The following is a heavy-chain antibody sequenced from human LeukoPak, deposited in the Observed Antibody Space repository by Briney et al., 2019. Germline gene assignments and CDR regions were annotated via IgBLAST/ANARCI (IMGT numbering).Heavy chain of an antibody. D-gene: IGHD6-13*01. CDR3: AKEGRIAHGDYYFDY. Sequence: PGGSLRLSCAASGFTFSSYGMHWVRQAPGKGLEWVAVIWYDGSNKYHADSVKGRFTISRDNSKNTLYLQMNSLRAEDTAVYYCAKEGRIAHGDYYFDYWGQGTLVTVSS. CDR1: GFTFSSYG. J-gene: IGHJ4*02. V-gene: IGHV3-30*02. CDR2: IWYDGSNK.